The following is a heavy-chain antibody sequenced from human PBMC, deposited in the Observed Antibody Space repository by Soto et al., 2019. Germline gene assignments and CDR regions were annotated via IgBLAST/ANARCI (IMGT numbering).Heavy chain of an antibody. CDR2: ISYDGSHK. Sequence: HVQLVESGGGVVQPGRSLRLSCAVSGFNFSSYGMHWVRQAPGKGLEWVAVISYDGSHKASADSVKGRFAISRDNYKNTLFLKMNSLRVEDTAVYYCATALVKTSSWPADWGQGTLVTVSS. CDR3: ATALVKTSSWPAD. V-gene: IGHV3-30*03. J-gene: IGHJ4*02. CDR1: GFNFSSYG. D-gene: IGHD2-2*01.